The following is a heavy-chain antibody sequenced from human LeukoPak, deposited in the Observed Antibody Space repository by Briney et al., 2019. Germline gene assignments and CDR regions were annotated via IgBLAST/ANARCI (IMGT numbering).Heavy chain of an antibody. D-gene: IGHD3-10*01. Sequence: SETLSLTCTVAGGSISSYYWRWIRQPPGKGLEWIGYIYYSGSTNYNPSLKSRVIISVDTSKNQFSLKVSSVTAADTAVYYCARHGRGYYNGRDVWGQGTTVTVSS. J-gene: IGHJ6*02. CDR3: ARHGRGYYNGRDV. CDR1: GGSISSYY. CDR2: IYYSGST. V-gene: IGHV4-59*08.